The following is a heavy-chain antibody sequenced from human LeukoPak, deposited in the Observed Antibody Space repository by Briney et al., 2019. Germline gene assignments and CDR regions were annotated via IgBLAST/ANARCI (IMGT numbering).Heavy chain of an antibody. J-gene: IGHJ6*03. Sequence: GGSLRPSCAASGFTFSSYAMHWVRQAPGKGLEWVAVISYDGSNKYYADSVKGRFTISRDNSKNTLYLQMNSLRAEDTAVYYCARDSGGAAAAGYYYYYYMDVWGKGTTVTVSS. CDR1: GFTFSSYA. CDR3: ARDSGGAAAAGYYYYYYMDV. CDR2: ISYDGSNK. V-gene: IGHV3-30*04. D-gene: IGHD6-13*01.